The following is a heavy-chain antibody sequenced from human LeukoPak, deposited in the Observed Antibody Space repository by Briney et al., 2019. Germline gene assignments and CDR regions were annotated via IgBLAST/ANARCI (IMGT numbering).Heavy chain of an antibody. D-gene: IGHD2-2*01. V-gene: IGHV4-4*09. J-gene: IGHJ3*02. CDR2: TYTSGST. CDR3: AVGSSTRNDAFDI. CDR1: GGSISSYY. Sequence: PSETLSLTCTVSGGSISSYYWSWIRQPPGKGLEWIGYTYTSGSTNYNPSLKSRVTISVDTSKNQFSLKLSSVTAADTAVYYCAVGSSTRNDAFDIWGQGTMVTVSS.